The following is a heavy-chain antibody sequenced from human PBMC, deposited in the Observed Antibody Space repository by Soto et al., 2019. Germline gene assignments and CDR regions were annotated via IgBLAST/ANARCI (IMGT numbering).Heavy chain of an antibody. CDR1: GGSIIGSGSFY. Sequence: QVQMQESGPGLVKPSQTLYLTCSVSGGSIIGSGSFYWNWIRQHPGKGLEWIGYIYYSGSTYYNRSLKSRATISLDTSKNQFSLKLTSVTAADTAIYYCARGEVVASNWFDPWGQGTLVTVSS. J-gene: IGHJ5*02. CDR3: ARGEVVASNWFDP. CDR2: IYYSGST. D-gene: IGHD2-15*01. V-gene: IGHV4-31*03.